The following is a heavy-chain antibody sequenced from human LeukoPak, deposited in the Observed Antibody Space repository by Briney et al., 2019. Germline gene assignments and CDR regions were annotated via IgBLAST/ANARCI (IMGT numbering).Heavy chain of an antibody. CDR1: GFTFSTYA. D-gene: IGHD3-10*01. Sequence: GGSLRLSCAASGFTFSTYAMSWVRQAPGKGLEWVSSISGSGGSTYYADSVKGGFTISRDNSKNTLYLQMNSLRAEDTAVYYCAKDSSGRGYYGSGSIWAPREATFNYFDYWGQGTLVTVSS. J-gene: IGHJ4*02. CDR3: AKDSSGRGYYGSGSIWAPREATFNYFDY. CDR2: ISGSGGST. V-gene: IGHV3-23*01.